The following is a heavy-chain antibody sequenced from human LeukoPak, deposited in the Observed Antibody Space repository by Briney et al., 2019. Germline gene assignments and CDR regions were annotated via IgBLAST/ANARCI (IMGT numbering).Heavy chain of an antibody. V-gene: IGHV4-30-4*08. CDR1: GGSISSGDYY. D-gene: IGHD3-22*01. Sequence: SQTLSLTCTVSGGSISSGDYYWNWIRQPPGKGLEWIGYIYYSGSTYYNPSLKSRVTISVDTSKNQFSLKLSSVTAADTAVYYCARGTTYYYDSSGYYTWFDPWGQGTLVTVSS. J-gene: IGHJ5*02. CDR2: IYYSGST. CDR3: ARGTTYYYDSSGYYTWFDP.